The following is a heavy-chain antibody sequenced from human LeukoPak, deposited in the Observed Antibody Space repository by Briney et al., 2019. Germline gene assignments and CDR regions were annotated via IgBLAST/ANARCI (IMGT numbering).Heavy chain of an antibody. CDR3: ATGAPTTRPFDY. V-gene: IGHV3-30*04. D-gene: IGHD1/OR15-1a*01. CDR2: ISYDGSNK. Sequence: PGRSLRLSCAASGFTFSSYAMHWVRQAPGKGLEWVAVISYDGSNKYYADSVKGRFTISRDNSKNTLYLQMNSLSAEDTAVYYCATGAPTTRPFDYWGQGTLVTVSS. CDR1: GFTFSSYA. J-gene: IGHJ4*02.